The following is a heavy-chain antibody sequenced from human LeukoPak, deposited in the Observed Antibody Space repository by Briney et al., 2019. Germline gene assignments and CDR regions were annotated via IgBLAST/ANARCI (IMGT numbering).Heavy chain of an antibody. Sequence: GESLEISCKGSGYSFTSYWIGWVRQMPGKGLEWMGIIYPGDSDTRYSPSFQGQVAISADKSISTAYLQWSSLKASDTAMYYCARLSGFLEMATIPHFDYWGQGTLVTVSS. D-gene: IGHD5-24*01. CDR2: IYPGDSDT. J-gene: IGHJ4*02. CDR3: ARLSGFLEMATIPHFDY. CDR1: GYSFTSYW. V-gene: IGHV5-51*01.